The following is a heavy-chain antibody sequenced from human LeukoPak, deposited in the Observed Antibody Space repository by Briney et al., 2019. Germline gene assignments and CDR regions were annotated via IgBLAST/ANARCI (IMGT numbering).Heavy chain of an antibody. CDR3: AREACSSSWGYGMDV. Sequence: SETLSLTCAVYGGSFSGYYWSWIRQPPGKGLEWIGEINHSGSTNYNPSLKSRVTISVDTSKNQFSLKLSSVTAADTAVYYCAREACSSSWGYGMDVWGKGTTVTVSS. D-gene: IGHD6-13*01. V-gene: IGHV4-34*01. J-gene: IGHJ6*04. CDR2: INHSGST. CDR1: GGSFSGYY.